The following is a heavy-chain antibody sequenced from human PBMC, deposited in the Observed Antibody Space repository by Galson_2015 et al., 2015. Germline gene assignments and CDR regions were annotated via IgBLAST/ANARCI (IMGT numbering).Heavy chain of an antibody. CDR2: ISYDGSNK. CDR3: ARDQSASWQEYFQH. V-gene: IGHV3-30-3*01. J-gene: IGHJ1*01. CDR1: GFTFSSYA. D-gene: IGHD2-2*01. Sequence: SLRLSCAASGFTFSSYAMHWVRQAPGKGLEWVAVISYDGSNKYYADSVKGRFTISRDNSKNTLYLQMNSLRAEDTAVYYCARDQSASWQEYFQHWGQGTLVTVSS.